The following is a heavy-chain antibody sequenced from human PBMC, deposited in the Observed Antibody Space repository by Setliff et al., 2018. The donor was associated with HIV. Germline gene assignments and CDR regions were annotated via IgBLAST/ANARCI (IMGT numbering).Heavy chain of an antibody. CDR3: ARGRVLCDGDSCYHFDY. J-gene: IGHJ4*02. Sequence: PSETLSLTCTVSGDSITSGNFFWSWIRQSPGKGLEWIGYIYFSGSATHNPTLKSPVSISVDTSKNQFYLTITSVTAADTAVYYCARGRVLCDGDSCYHFDYWGRGILVTVSS. CDR2: IYFSGSA. D-gene: IGHD2-21*02. CDR1: GDSITSGNFF. V-gene: IGHV4-31*01.